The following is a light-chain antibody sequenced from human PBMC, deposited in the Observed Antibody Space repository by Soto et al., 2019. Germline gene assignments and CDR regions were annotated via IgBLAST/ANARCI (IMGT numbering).Light chain of an antibody. CDR2: KAS. V-gene: IGKV1-5*03. CDR1: QTISNW. CDR3: QQYHTYSQT. Sequence: IQMTQSPSALSASVGDRVTITCRASQTISNWLAWYQQQPGKAPKLLIYKASTLESGVPSRFSVSGSGTEFTLTIATLQPEDFATYFCQQYHTYSQTFGQGTKV. J-gene: IGKJ1*01.